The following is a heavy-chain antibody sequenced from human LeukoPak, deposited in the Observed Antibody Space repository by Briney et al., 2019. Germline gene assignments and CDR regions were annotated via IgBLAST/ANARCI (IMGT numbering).Heavy chain of an antibody. CDR2: INPSDGST. CDR3: AAPGASGFVGKFWSGPLDY. J-gene: IGHJ4*02. D-gene: IGHD3-3*01. V-gene: IGHV1-46*01. CDR1: GYTFTNHY. Sequence: ASVKLSCRASGYTFTNHYIHWVRQAPGKGLEWMGMINPSDGSTNYLQKFQGRVTMTGDTSTATAFMRLSSLRFDDTAIYYCAAPGASGFVGKFWSGPLDYWGQGTRVTVSS.